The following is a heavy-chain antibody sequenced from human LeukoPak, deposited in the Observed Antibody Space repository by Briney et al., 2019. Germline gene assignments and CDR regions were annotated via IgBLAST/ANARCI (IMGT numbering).Heavy chain of an antibody. Sequence: SEALSLTCAVYGGSFCGSYWWWVPQPPGKRLECVGEIYRSGITNYNPSLKSRVTISADTSTIPFSLKLSSVTAADTAVYYCVRGQDLYDISGGTDYWGQGTLVTVSS. CDR3: VRGQDLYDISGGTDY. J-gene: IGHJ4*02. CDR2: IYRSGIT. CDR1: GGSFCGSY. D-gene: IGHD3-22*01. V-gene: IGHV4-34*01.